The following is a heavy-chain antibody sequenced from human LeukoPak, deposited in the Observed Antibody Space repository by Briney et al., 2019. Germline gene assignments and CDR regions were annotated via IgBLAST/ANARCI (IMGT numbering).Heavy chain of an antibody. CDR1: GGSISSSSYY. CDR3: ASSRYYYDSSGYPPYYYYYGMDV. V-gene: IGHV4-39*01. J-gene: IGHJ6*02. Sequence: PSETLSLTCTVSGGSISSSSYYWGWIRQPPGKGLEWIGSIYYSESTYYNPSLKSRVTISVDTSKNQFSLKLSSVTAADTAVYYCASSRYYYDSSGYPPYYYYYGMDVWGQGTTVTVSS. D-gene: IGHD3-22*01. CDR2: IYYSEST.